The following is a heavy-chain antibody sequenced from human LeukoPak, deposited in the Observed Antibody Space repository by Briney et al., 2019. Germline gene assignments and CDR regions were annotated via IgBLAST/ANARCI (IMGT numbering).Heavy chain of an antibody. Sequence: ASVKVSCKVSESPPTELPWHWLGRSPGKGLSCLGGIDPEDGETIYAQKFQGRVTMTEDTSTDTAYMELSSLRSEDTAVYYCATGLPRPVHAFGNWGQGTMVTVSS. D-gene: IGHD4-11*01. CDR2: IDPEDGET. J-gene: IGHJ3*02. CDR3: ATGLPRPVHAFGN. CDR1: ESPPTELP. V-gene: IGHV1-24*01.